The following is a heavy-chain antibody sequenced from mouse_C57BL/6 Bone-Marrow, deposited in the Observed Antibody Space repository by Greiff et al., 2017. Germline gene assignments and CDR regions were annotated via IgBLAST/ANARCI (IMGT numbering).Heavy chain of an antibody. Sequence: EVKVVESGGDLVKPGGSLKLSCAASGFTFSSYGMSWVRQTPDKRLVWVATISSGGSCTYYPDSVKGRFTISRDNAKNTLYLQMSSLKSEDTAMYYCARLGLRQFAYWGQGTLVTVSA. V-gene: IGHV5-6*01. CDR2: ISSGGSCT. CDR3: ARLGLRQFAY. J-gene: IGHJ3*01. CDR1: GFTFSSYG. D-gene: IGHD2-4*01.